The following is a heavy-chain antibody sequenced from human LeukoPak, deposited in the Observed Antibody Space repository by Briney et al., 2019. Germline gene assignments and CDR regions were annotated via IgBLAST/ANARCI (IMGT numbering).Heavy chain of an antibody. CDR3: AKHGRGNNSRDYFDY. Sequence: GGSLRLSCAASGFTFSNYAMSWVRQAPGKGLEWVSTISGGSGKTYYTDSVKGRFTIPRDHSENTLYLQMNSLRAEDTAVYHCAKHGRGNNSRDYFDYWGQGTLVTVSS. J-gene: IGHJ4*02. CDR2: ISGGSGKT. D-gene: IGHD5-12*01. V-gene: IGHV3-23*01. CDR1: GFTFSNYA.